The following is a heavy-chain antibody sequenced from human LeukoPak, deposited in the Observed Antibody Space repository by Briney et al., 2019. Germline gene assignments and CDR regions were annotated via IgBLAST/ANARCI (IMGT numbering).Heavy chain of an antibody. CDR2: IYSGGST. Sequence: PGESLRLSCAASGFIVSNNYMSWVRQAPGKGLEWVSVIYSGGSTSYADSVKGRFTISRDNSKNTLYLQLNSLRAEDTAVYYCARDPKYYDTSGYYLGYWGQGTLVTVSS. D-gene: IGHD3-22*01. V-gene: IGHV3-53*01. J-gene: IGHJ4*02. CDR1: GFIVSNNY. CDR3: ARDPKYYDTSGYYLGY.